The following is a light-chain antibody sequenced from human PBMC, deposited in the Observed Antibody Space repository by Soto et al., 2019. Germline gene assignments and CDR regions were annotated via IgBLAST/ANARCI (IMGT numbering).Light chain of an antibody. J-gene: IGLJ2*01. CDR2: EVY. V-gene: IGLV2-8*01. Sequence: QSALTQPPSASGSPGQSVTISCSGTSTDIGGYDFVSWYQQQPGKAPRLLIYEVYKRPAGVPDRFSGSKSGNTASLTVSGVQDEDEADYYCASFARRRDPCVVFGGGTKLTVL. CDR3: ASFARRRDPCVV. CDR1: STDIGGYDF.